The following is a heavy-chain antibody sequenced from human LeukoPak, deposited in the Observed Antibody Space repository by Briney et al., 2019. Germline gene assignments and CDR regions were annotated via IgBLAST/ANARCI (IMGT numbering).Heavy chain of an antibody. D-gene: IGHD3-22*01. CDR1: GFTFSSYS. CDR3: ARDHDRYDSSGYPY. V-gene: IGHV3-21*01. CDR2: ISSSSSHI. Sequence: GGSLRLSCAASGFTFSSYSMNWVRQAPGKGLEWVSSISSSSSHIYYADSVKGRFTISRDNAKNSLYLQMNSLRAEDTAVYYCARDHDRYDSSGYPYWGQGTLVTVSS. J-gene: IGHJ4*02.